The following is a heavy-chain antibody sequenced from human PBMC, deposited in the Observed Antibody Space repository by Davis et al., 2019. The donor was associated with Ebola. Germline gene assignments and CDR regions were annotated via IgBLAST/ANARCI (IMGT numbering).Heavy chain of an antibody. CDR1: EFTFSSYA. CDR3: ARGATVTTSYFDY. D-gene: IGHD4-17*01. Sequence: GGSLRLSCAASEFTFSSYAMSWVRQSPGKGLEWVSAITSSGGLTGYADSVKGRFTISRDNAKNSLYLQMNSLRAEDTAVYYCARGATVTTSYFDYWGQGTLVTVSS. CDR2: ITSSGGLT. V-gene: IGHV3-21*01. J-gene: IGHJ4*02.